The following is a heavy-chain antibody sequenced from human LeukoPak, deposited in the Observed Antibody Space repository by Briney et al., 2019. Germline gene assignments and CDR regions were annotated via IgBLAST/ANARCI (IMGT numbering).Heavy chain of an antibody. CDR1: GFTFSSYG. CDR2: ISYDGSNK. V-gene: IGHV3-30*18. D-gene: IGHD2-21*02. Sequence: GRSLRLSCAASGFTFSSYGMHWVRQAPGKGLGWGAVISYDGSNKYYADSVKGRFTISRDNSTNTLYLQMNSLRAEDTAVYYCAKDRGAYCGGDCYSGFDYSGQGTLVTVSS. J-gene: IGHJ4*02. CDR3: AKDRGAYCGGDCYSGFDY.